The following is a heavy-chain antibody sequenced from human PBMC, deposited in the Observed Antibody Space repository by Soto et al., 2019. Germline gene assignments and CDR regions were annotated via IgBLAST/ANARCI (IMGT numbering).Heavy chain of an antibody. V-gene: IGHV3-23*01. CDR1: GFTFSDYY. D-gene: IGHD3-22*01. CDR3: AKNPRDYYDSSGYYYPNTYYFDY. Sequence: GGSLRLSCAASGFTFSDYYMSWIRQAPGKGLEWVSYISSSGGSTYYADSVKGRFTISRDNSKNTLYLQMNSLRAEDTAVYYCAKNPRDYYDSSGYYYPNTYYFDYWGQGTLVTVSS. J-gene: IGHJ4*02. CDR2: ISSSGGST.